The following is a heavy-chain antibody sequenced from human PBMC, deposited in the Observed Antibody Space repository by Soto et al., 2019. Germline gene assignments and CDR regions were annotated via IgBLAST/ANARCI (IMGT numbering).Heavy chain of an antibody. Sequence: QVQLVQSGVEVKKPGASVKVSCKASGYTFISHGISWVRQAPGQGLEWMGWISGKNGNTNYAQKLQGSVTFTTDTSTSTAYTDLRSLRSDDKAVYYCARVSSSIVVVPDYGMDVWGKGTTVTVSS. CDR1: GYTFISHG. J-gene: IGHJ6*04. CDR3: ARVSSSIVVVPDYGMDV. V-gene: IGHV1-18*04. D-gene: IGHD2-15*01. CDR2: ISGKNGNT.